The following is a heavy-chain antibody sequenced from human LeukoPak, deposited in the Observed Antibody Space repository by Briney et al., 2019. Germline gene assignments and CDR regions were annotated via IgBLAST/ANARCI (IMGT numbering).Heavy chain of an antibody. CDR3: ASDPVGANAGY. Sequence: GGSLRLSCAASEFTVSSNYMSWVRQAPGKGLEWVSVIYIGGSTSYAASVKGRFTISRDNSKNTLYLQMNSLRAEDTAVYYCASDPVGANAGYWGQGTLVSVSS. J-gene: IGHJ4*02. CDR1: EFTVSSNY. V-gene: IGHV3-66*01. D-gene: IGHD1-26*01. CDR2: IYIGGST.